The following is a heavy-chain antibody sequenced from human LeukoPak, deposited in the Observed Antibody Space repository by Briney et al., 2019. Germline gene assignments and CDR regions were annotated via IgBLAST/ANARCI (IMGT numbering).Heavy chain of an antibody. CDR3: AKGPYYDILTGYYDYYYYYMDV. D-gene: IGHD3-9*01. Sequence: GGSLRLSCAASGFTVSSNYMSWVRQAPGKGLEWVSLIYSGGSTYYADSVKGRFTISRDNSKNTLYLQMNSLRAEDTAVYYCAKGPYYDILTGYYDYYYYYMDVWGKGATVTISS. CDR2: IYSGGST. CDR1: GFTVSSNY. V-gene: IGHV3-53*05. J-gene: IGHJ6*03.